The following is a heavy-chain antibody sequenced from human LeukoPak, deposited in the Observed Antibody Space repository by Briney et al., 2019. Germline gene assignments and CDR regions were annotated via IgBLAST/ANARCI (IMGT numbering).Heavy chain of an antibody. CDR3: ARGAIIAAAGTGWFDP. Sequence: PGGSLRLSCAASGFTFSDYYMSWIRQAPGKGLEWVSYISSSSSYTNYADSVKGRFTISRDNAKNSLYLQMNSLRAEDTAVYYCARGAIIAAAGTGWFDPWGQGTLVTVSS. J-gene: IGHJ5*02. V-gene: IGHV3-11*05. CDR2: ISSSSSYT. D-gene: IGHD6-13*01. CDR1: GFTFSDYY.